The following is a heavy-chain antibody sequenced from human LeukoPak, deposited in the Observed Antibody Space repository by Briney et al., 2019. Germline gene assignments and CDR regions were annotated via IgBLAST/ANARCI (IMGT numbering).Heavy chain of an antibody. CDR3: ARDGGYCSSTSCLGLYYFDY. V-gene: IGHV1-18*01. CDR2: ISAYNGNT. D-gene: IGHD2-2*01. Sequence: GASVKVSCKASGYTFTSYGISWVRQAPGQGLEWMGWISAYNGNTNYAQKLQGRVTMTTDTSTSTAYMELRSLRSDGAAVYYCARDGGYCSSTSCLGLYYFDYWGQGTLVTVSS. J-gene: IGHJ4*02. CDR1: GYTFTSYG.